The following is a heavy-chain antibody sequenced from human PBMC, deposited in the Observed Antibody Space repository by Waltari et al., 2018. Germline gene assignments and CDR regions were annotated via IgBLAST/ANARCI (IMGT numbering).Heavy chain of an antibody. D-gene: IGHD2-15*01. CDR1: GFTFDDSA. J-gene: IGHJ4*02. V-gene: IGHV3-43D*04. CDR3: AKDNARYCSGGSCYFDY. CDR2: ISWDGGST. Sequence: EVQLLESGGVVVQPGGSLRLSCAASGFTFDDSAMPWFRQAPGQGLEWVSLISWDGGSTYYADSVKGRFTISRDNSKNSLYLQMNSLRAEDTALYYCAKDNARYCSGGSCYFDYWGQGTLVTVSS.